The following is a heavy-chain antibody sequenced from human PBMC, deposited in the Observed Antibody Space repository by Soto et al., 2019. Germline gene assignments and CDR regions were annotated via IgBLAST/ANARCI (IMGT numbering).Heavy chain of an antibody. D-gene: IGHD5-18*01. CDR3: TREPNLDALMDFDY. CDR2: IDAGGSTI. J-gene: IGHJ4*02. Sequence: GGSLRLSCAASGFTFSGDEMNWFRQARVKGLEWVSYIDAGGSTIYYADSVKGRFTISRDNAKNSLYLQMSSLRAEYTALYYCTREPNLDALMDFDYWGLGTLVTVSS. CDR1: GFTFSGDE. V-gene: IGHV3-48*03.